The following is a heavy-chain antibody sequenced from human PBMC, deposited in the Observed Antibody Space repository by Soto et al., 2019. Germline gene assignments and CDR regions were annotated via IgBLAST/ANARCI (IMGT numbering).Heavy chain of an antibody. Sequence: ASVKVSWKDSGYTFTSYGISWVRQAPGQGLEWMGWISAYNGNTNYAQKLQGRVTMTTDTSTSTAYMELRSLRSDDTAVYYCARESKRIKGYGSGGSCYACFYYCMDVGGQGTTVTISS. CDR3: ARESKRIKGYGSGGSCYACFYYCMDV. J-gene: IGHJ6*02. D-gene: IGHD2-15*01. CDR2: ISAYNGNT. CDR1: GYTFTSYG. V-gene: IGHV1-18*01.